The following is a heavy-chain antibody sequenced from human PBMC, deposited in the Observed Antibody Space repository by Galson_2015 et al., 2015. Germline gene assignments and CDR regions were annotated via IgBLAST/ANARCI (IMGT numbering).Heavy chain of an antibody. Sequence: SVKVSCKASGYTFTGYYMHWVRQAPGQGLEWMGRTNPNSGGTNYAQKFQGRVTMTRDTSISTAYMELSRLRSDDTAVYYCARVNRLGNYRDAFDIWGQGTMVTVSS. V-gene: IGHV1-2*06. CDR3: ARVNRLGNYRDAFDI. J-gene: IGHJ3*02. CDR2: TNPNSGGT. D-gene: IGHD4-11*01. CDR1: GYTFTGYY.